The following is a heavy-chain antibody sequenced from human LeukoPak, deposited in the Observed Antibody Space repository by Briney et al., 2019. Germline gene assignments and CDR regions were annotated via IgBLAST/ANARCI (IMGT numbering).Heavy chain of an antibody. D-gene: IGHD4-11*01. V-gene: IGHV1-2*02. J-gene: IGHJ5*02. CDR1: GYTFTVYY. CDR3: ARGIVDYNSAATRRFDP. CDR2: IDPNTGGT. Sequence: ASVKVSCKASGYTFTVYYIHWVRQAPGHGLEWMGWIDPNTGGTNYAQKFQGRVTMTRDTSISAAYMEMSSLKSNDSAVYYCARGIVDYNSAATRRFDPWGQGTLVTVSS.